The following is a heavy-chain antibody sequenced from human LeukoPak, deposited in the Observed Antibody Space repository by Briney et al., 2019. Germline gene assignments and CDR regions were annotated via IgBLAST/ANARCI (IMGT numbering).Heavy chain of an antibody. J-gene: IGHJ5*02. V-gene: IGHV3-66*01. CDR1: GFTVSSNY. Sequence: PGGSLRLSCAASGFTVSSNYMSWVRQAPGKGLEWVSVIYSGGSTYYADSVKGRFTISRDNSKNTLYLQMNSLRAEDTAVYYCAKALIFGVFSWFDPWGQGTLVTVSS. CDR2: IYSGGST. D-gene: IGHD3-3*01. CDR3: AKALIFGVFSWFDP.